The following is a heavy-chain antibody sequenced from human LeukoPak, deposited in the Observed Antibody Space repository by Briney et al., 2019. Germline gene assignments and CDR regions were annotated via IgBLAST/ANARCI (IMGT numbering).Heavy chain of an antibody. D-gene: IGHD6-19*01. CDR2: ISGSGGST. V-gene: IGHV3-23*01. CDR3: AKVASRVAVAGDGRVDY. Sequence: GGSLRLPCAASGFTFSSYAMSWVRQAPGKGLEWVSAISGSGGSTYYADSVKGRFTIPRDNSKNTLYLQMNSLRAEDTAVYYCAKVASRVAVAGDGRVDYWGQGTLVTVSS. J-gene: IGHJ4*02. CDR1: GFTFSSYA.